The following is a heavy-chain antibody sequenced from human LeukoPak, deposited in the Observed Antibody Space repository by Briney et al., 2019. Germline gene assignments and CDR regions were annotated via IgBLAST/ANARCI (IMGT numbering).Heavy chain of an antibody. D-gene: IGHD2-15*01. CDR2: IYYSGST. CDR3: AREGYCSGGSCYSSAFDI. CDR1: GGSFSDYY. V-gene: IGHV4-30-4*01. J-gene: IGHJ3*02. Sequence: PSETLSLTCAVYGGSFSDYYWSWIRQPPGKGLEWIGYIYYSGSTYYNPSLKSRVTISVDTSKNQFSLKLSSVTAADTAVYYCAREGYCSGGSCYSSAFDIWGQGTMVTVSS.